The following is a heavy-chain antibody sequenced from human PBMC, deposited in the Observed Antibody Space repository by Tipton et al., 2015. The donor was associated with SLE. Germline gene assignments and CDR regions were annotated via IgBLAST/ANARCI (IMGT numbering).Heavy chain of an antibody. CDR3: AKGLGAYSSGWRHYYYYMDV. Sequence: TLSLTCALYGGSFSDYYWSWIRQPPGKGLEWIGEINHSGSTNYNPSLKSRVTISVDTSKNQFSLKLSSVTAADTAVYYCAKGLGAYSSGWRHYYYYMDVWGKGTTVTVSS. CDR1: GGSFSDYY. CDR2: INHSGST. J-gene: IGHJ6*03. D-gene: IGHD6-19*01. V-gene: IGHV4-34*01.